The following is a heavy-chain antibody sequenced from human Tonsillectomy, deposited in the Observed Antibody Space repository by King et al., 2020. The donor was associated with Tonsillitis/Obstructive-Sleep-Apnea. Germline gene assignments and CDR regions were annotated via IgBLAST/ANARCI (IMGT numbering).Heavy chain of an antibody. CDR2: ISSSSSYI. CDR3: ARDWDYYGSGIFGDAFDI. V-gene: IGHV3-21*01. CDR1: GFTFSSYS. Sequence: VQLVESGGGLVKPGGSLRLSCAASGFTFSSYSMNWVRQAPGKGLEWVSSISSSSSYIYYADSVKGRFTISRDNAKDSLFLQMNSLRAEDTALYYCARDWDYYGSGIFGDAFDIWGQGTMVTVSS. D-gene: IGHD3-10*01. J-gene: IGHJ3*02.